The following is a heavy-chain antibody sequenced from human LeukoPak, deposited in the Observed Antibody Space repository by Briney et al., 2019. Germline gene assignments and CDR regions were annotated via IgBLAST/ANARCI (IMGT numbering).Heavy chain of an antibody. Sequence: PGGTLRLSCAASGFTFSSYGMHWVREAPGKGLERVAFMRYDGSNKYYADSVKGRFTISRDNSKNTLYPQKHSPRAEDTTAYYCVRGADTGYSSDLWGQGTLVSVSS. J-gene: IGHJ5*02. CDR3: VRGADTGYSSDL. V-gene: IGHV3-30*02. CDR1: GFTFSSYG. CDR2: MRYDGSNK. D-gene: IGHD3-9*01.